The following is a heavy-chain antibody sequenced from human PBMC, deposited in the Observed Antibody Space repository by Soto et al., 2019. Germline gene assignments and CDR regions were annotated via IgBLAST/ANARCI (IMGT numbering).Heavy chain of an antibody. J-gene: IGHJ6*02. CDR2: ISASSDAA. Sequence: EVQLLESGGGLVQPGGSLRRSCAASGFPFSTSAMNWVRQAPGKGLEWVSIISASSDAAYYAESVKGRFASPRDNPKNTLYLQMNSLRSEDTAVYYCAKYTGSYPAYNGVILWGQGTTVTVS. CDR1: GFPFSTSA. D-gene: IGHD1-26*01. CDR3: AKYTGSYPAYNGVIL. V-gene: IGHV3-23*01.